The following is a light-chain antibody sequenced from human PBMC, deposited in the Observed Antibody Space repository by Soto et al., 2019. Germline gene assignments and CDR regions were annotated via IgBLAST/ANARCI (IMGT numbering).Light chain of an antibody. CDR1: SGDVGGYNF. Sequence: QSVLTQPRSVSGSPGQSVTISCTGTSGDVGGYNFVSWYQQHPGKVPTLVIFDVSHRPSGVPDRFSGSKSGNTASLTISGLQAEDDADYYCCSYGGSYTWVFGGGTKLTVL. J-gene: IGLJ2*01. V-gene: IGLV2-11*01. CDR2: DVS. CDR3: CSYGGSYTWV.